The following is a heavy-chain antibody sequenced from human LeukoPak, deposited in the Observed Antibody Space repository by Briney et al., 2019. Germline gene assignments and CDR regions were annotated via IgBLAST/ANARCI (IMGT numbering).Heavy chain of an antibody. J-gene: IGHJ3*02. V-gene: IGHV3-9*01. Sequence: AGGSLRLSCAASGFTFDDYAMHWVRQAPGKGLEWVSGISWNSGSIGYADSVKGRFTISRDNAKNSLYLQMNSLRAEDTALYYCAKGTNIVVVVAATGSAFDIWGQGTMVTVSS. CDR1: GFTFDDYA. CDR2: ISWNSGSI. CDR3: AKGTNIVVVVAATGSAFDI. D-gene: IGHD2-15*01.